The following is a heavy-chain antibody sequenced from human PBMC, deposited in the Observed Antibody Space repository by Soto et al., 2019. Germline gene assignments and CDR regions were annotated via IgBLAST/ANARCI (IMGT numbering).Heavy chain of an antibody. J-gene: IGHJ4*02. Sequence: SETLSLTCTVSGGSVSSGSYYWSWIRQPPGKGLEWIGYIYYSGSTNYNPSLKSRVTISVDTSKNQFSLKLSSVTAADTAVYYCAKDILLREPIAAAAKGWGQGTLVTVSS. V-gene: IGHV4-61*01. D-gene: IGHD6-13*01. CDR3: AKDILLREPIAAAAKG. CDR1: GGSVSSGSYY. CDR2: IYYSGST.